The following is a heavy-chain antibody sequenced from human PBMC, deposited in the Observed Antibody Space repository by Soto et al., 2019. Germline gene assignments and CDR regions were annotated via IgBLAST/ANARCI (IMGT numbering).Heavy chain of an antibody. D-gene: IGHD2-15*01. CDR3: ARDPTDIGYCSGGSCGDGMDV. V-gene: IGHV4-31*03. CDR2: IYYSGST. Sequence: SSETLSLTCTVSGGSISSGGYYWSWIRQHPGKGLEWIGYIYYSGSTYYNPSLKSRVTISVATSKNQFSLKLSSVTAAATAVYYCARDPTDIGYCSGGSCGDGMDVWGQGTTDTVSS. J-gene: IGHJ6*02. CDR1: GGSISSGGYY.